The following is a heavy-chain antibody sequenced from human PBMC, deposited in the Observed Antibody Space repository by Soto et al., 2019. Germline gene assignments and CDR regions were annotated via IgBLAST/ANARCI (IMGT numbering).Heavy chain of an antibody. J-gene: IGHJ4*02. CDR2: ISSSSSTI. V-gene: IGHV3-48*02. D-gene: IGHD6-13*01. CDR1: GFTFSSYS. Sequence: GGSLRLSCAASGFTFSSYSMNWVRQAPGKGLEWVSYISSSSSTIYYADSVKGRFTISRDNAKNSLYLQMNSLRDEDTAVYYCARGRWYDALGQIDYWGQGTMVTVYS. CDR3: ARGRWYDALGQIDY.